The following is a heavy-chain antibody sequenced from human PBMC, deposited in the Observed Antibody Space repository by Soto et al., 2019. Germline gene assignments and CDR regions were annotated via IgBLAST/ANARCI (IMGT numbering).Heavy chain of an antibody. Sequence: QVQLVESGGGVVQPGRSLRLSCAASGFTFSTYAMHWVRQAPVKGLEWVAAISYDGSNKYYTDSVKGRFTISRDGSKNTLFLQMNSLRGEDTAVYYCARGNAVGYSGNSFADFDYWGQGTLVTVSS. J-gene: IGHJ4*02. V-gene: IGHV3-30-3*01. D-gene: IGHD4-4*01. CDR3: ARGNAVGYSGNSFADFDY. CDR1: GFTFSTYA. CDR2: ISYDGSNK.